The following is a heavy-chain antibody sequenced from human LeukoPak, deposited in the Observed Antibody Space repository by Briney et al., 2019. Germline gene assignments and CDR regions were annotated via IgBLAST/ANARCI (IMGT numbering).Heavy chain of an antibody. V-gene: IGHV4-59*11. CDR2: ISNSGST. J-gene: IGHJ6*03. Sequence: PSETLSLTCTVSGGSISSHYWTWIRQSPVKGLEWIGDISNSGSTSYNPSLKSRVTISIDTSKNQFSLKLSSVTAADTAVYYCGRDALVGYFSYYYMDVWGKGTTVNVSS. D-gene: IGHD2-15*01. CDR1: GGSISSHY. CDR3: GRDALVGYFSYYYMDV.